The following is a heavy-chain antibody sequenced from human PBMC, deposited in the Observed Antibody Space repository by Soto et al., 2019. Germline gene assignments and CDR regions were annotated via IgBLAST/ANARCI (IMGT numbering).Heavy chain of an antibody. V-gene: IGHV1-2*02. CDR3: ARYCGGDWYSASMDV. Sequence: QVQLVQSGAEVKKPGASVKVSCKASGYTFTRYYMHWVRQATGQGLEWMGWINPNSGGTNHAQKFKGRVSMTRDPSSSTAYMELSRLRSDDTAVYYCARYCGGDWYSASMDVWVQGTTVTVSS. CDR1: GYTFTRYY. CDR2: INPNSGGT. D-gene: IGHD2-21*01. J-gene: IGHJ6*02.